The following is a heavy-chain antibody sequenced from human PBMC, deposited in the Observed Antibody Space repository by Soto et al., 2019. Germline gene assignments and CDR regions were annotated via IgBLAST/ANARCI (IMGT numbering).Heavy chain of an antibody. J-gene: IGHJ4*02. CDR2: XYXTXXX. Sequence: PSETLSLTCTVYGGSFSSYFCRLIRQPPGQGLEXXGXXYXTXXXNXXPSLKSRVTISLDKSENQFSLKVTSLTAADTAVYYCASRDPGTSVDYWGQGTLVTASS. CDR3: ASRDPGTSVDY. CDR1: GGSFSSYF. V-gene: IGHV4-34*01. D-gene: IGHD1-7*01.